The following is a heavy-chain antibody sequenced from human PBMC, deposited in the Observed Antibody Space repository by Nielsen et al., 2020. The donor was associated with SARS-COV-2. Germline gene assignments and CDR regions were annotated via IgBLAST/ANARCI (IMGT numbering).Heavy chain of an antibody. Sequence: GESLKISCAASGFIFSDYAMNWVRQAPGKGLEWVSGIGGSGITYFADSVKGRFSISRDNSKNMVYLQMKSLRAEDTAVYYCAKEDWHFDYWGQGTLVTVSS. V-gene: IGHV3-23*01. CDR1: GFIFSDYA. CDR2: IGGSGIT. J-gene: IGHJ4*02. CDR3: AKEDWHFDY. D-gene: IGHD3/OR15-3a*01.